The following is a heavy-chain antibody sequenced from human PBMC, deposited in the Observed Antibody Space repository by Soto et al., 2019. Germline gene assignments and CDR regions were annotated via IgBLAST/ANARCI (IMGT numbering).Heavy chain of an antibody. J-gene: IGHJ5*02. Sequence: QVQLQESGPGLVKPSETLSLTCTVSGGSISSYYWRWIRQPPGKGLEWIGYIYYSGSTNYNPSPRSRVTITVDTSRNQFCLKLSYVTAADTAVYYCARHYCSSTSCGQDWFDPWGQGTLVTVSS. V-gene: IGHV4-59*08. CDR1: GGSISSYY. CDR2: IYYSGST. CDR3: ARHYCSSTSCGQDWFDP. D-gene: IGHD2-2*01.